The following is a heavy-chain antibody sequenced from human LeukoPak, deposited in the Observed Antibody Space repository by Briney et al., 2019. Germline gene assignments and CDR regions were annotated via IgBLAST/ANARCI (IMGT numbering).Heavy chain of an antibody. CDR1: GFTFSSYA. V-gene: IGHV3-30-3*01. D-gene: IGHD3-3*01. CDR3: SRGGPYYDFWSGYYPDAFDI. CDR2: ISYDGSNK. Sequence: QSGGSLRLSCAASGFTFSSYAMPWVRQAPGKGLEWVAVISYDGSNKYYADSVKGRFTISRDNAKNSLYLQMNSLRAEDTAVYYCSRGGPYYDFWSGYYPDAFDIWGQGTMVTVSS. J-gene: IGHJ3*02.